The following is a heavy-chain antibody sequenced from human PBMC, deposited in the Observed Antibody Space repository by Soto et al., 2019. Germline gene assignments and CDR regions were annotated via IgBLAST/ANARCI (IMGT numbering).Heavy chain of an antibody. J-gene: IGHJ5*02. Sequence: PGGSLRLSCAASGFTFNIYSMSWVRQAPGRGLEWVSSITSSGDNTYYPDSVRGRFTISRDNSKNTLYLQMNSLRAEDTAVYYCARELAAAGTRARWFDPWGQGTLVTVSS. CDR1: GFTFNIYS. V-gene: IGHV3-23*01. CDR3: ARELAAAGTRARWFDP. D-gene: IGHD6-13*01. CDR2: ITSSGDNT.